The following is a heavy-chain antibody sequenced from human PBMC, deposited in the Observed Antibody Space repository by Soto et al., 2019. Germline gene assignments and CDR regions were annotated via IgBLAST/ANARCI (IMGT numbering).Heavy chain of an antibody. J-gene: IGHJ1*01. V-gene: IGHV4-34*01. CDR3: AREGGPMTLGYFQH. Sequence: PSETVSRTCVVYGGSFSVYYWSWIRQPPGKGLEWIGEINHSGSTNYNPSLKSRVTISVDTSKNQFSLKLSSVTAADTAVYYCAREGGPMTLGYFQHWGQGTLVTVSS. D-gene: IGHD3-22*01. CDR1: GGSFSVYY. CDR2: INHSGST.